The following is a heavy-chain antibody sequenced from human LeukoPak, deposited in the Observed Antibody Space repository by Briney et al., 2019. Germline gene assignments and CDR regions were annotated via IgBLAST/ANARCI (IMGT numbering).Heavy chain of an antibody. Sequence: PGGSLRLSCAASGFTFSSYAMHWVRQAPGKGLEWVAVISYDGSNKYYADSVKGRFTISRDNSKNTLYLQMNSLRAEDTAVYYCARDRRYYDSSGYYSNWGQGTLVTVSS. D-gene: IGHD3-22*01. CDR1: GFTFSSYA. V-gene: IGHV3-30*04. CDR3: ARDRRYYDSSGYYSN. CDR2: ISYDGSNK. J-gene: IGHJ4*02.